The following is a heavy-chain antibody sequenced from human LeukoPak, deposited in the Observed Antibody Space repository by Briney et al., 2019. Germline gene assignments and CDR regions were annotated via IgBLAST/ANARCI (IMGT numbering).Heavy chain of an antibody. Sequence: GGSLRLSCAASGFTFSSYEMNWVRQAPGKGLEWVSYISNSGSTKYYADSAKGRFTISRDNAKNSLYLQMNSLRAEDTAIYYCARATFGGFIDYWGQGTLVTVSS. J-gene: IGHJ4*02. CDR3: ARATFGGFIDY. CDR1: GFTFSSYE. D-gene: IGHD3-16*02. CDR2: ISNSGSTK. V-gene: IGHV3-48*03.